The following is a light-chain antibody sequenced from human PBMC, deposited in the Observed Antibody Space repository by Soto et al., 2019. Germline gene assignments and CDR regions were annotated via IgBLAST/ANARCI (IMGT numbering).Light chain of an antibody. V-gene: IGLV2-14*01. CDR2: EVS. CDR1: SSDVGGYNY. J-gene: IGLJ2*01. CDR3: SSYTSSSTVV. Sequence: QSVLTQPASVSGSPGQSITISCTGTSSDVGGYNYVSWYQQHPGKAPKLMIYEVSNRPSGVSNRFSGSKSGITASLTISGLQAEDEADYYCSSYTSSSTVVFGGGTKVTV.